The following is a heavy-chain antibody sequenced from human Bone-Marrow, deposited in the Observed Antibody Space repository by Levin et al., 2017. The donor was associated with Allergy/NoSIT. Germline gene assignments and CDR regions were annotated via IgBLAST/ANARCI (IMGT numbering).Heavy chain of an antibody. D-gene: IGHD2-15*01. CDR3: ARDSRYCSGGSCYRYFDY. J-gene: IGHJ4*02. CDR2: IYSGGST. Sequence: GGSLRLSCAASGFTVSSNYMSWVRQAPGKGLEWVSVIYSGGSTYYADSAKGRFTISRDNSKNTLYLQMNSLRAEDTAVYYCARDSRYCSGGSCYRYFDYWGQGTLVTVSS. CDR1: GFTVSSNY. V-gene: IGHV3-53*01.